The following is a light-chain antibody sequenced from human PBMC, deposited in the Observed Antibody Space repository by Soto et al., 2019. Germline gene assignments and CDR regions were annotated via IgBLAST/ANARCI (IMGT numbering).Light chain of an antibody. V-gene: IGKV1-33*01. CDR2: DAS. CDR1: QHISKF. CDR3: HQYDDLPYT. Sequence: DIHMTQSPSSLTASVGDRVTITCQTSQHISKFLIWYHQSPGKAPNLLISDASNLEAGVPSRFSGRGSGTHFTLTISSLQPEDIGRYYCHQYDDLPYTFGQWTSLQIK. J-gene: IGKJ2*01.